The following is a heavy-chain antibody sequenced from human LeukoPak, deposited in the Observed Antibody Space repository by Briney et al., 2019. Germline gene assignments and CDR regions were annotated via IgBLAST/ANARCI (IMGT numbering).Heavy chain of an antibody. D-gene: IGHD3-16*02. CDR3: ARDMQLST. Sequence: GSPRLSCAASGITFSGSAKGRVRPAPREGLEWVSLISYSGANSYYTDSVRGRFTISRDNSKDTLFLQMNSLRAEDTAIYYCARDMQLSTWGLGTMVTVSS. CDR2: ISYSGANS. V-gene: IGHV3-23*01. CDR1: GITFSGSA. J-gene: IGHJ3*01.